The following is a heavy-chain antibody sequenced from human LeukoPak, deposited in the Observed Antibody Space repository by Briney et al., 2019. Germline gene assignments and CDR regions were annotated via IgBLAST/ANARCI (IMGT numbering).Heavy chain of an antibody. J-gene: IGHJ3*02. D-gene: IGHD2-8*02. Sequence: GGSLRLSCAASGFTFRDYWMSWVRQSPGKGLEWVANIKEDGSQKYDVDSVRGRFTISRDNAKNSLFLQMDSLRAEDTAVYYCAKDSRFCTGYDCRGDAFDSWGQGTMVTVTS. CDR2: IKEDGSQK. CDR1: GFTFRDYW. V-gene: IGHV3-7*01. CDR3: AKDSRFCTGYDCRGDAFDS.